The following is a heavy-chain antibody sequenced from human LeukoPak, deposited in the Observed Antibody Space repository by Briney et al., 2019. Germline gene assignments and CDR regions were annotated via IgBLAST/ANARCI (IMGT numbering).Heavy chain of an antibody. D-gene: IGHD3-22*01. CDR3: ARHPTVMVVVTIYWYFDL. V-gene: IGHV4-39*01. CDR2: IYYTGTT. CDR1: GESFSNYY. J-gene: IGHJ2*01. Sequence: SETLSLTCAVYGESFSNYYWSWIRQPPGKGLEWIGSIYYTGTTYYNPSLQSRVTISVDTSKNHFSLRLTSVTVADTAVYYCARHPTVMVVVTIYWYFDLWGRGTLVTVSS.